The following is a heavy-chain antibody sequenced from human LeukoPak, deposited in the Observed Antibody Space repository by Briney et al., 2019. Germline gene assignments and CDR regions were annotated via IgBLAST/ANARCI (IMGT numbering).Heavy chain of an antibody. V-gene: IGHV4-59*01. CDR1: GGSISSYY. Sequence: SETLSLTFTVSGGSISSYYWSWIRQPPGKGLEWIGYIYYSGSTNYNPSLKSRVTISVDTSKNQFSLKLSSVTAADTAVYYCARVYRIAARFDAFDIWGQGTMVTVSS. CDR2: IYYSGST. CDR3: ARVYRIAARFDAFDI. D-gene: IGHD6-6*01. J-gene: IGHJ3*02.